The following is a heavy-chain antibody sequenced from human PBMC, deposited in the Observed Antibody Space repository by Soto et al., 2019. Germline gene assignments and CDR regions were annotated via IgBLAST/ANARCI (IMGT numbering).Heavy chain of an antibody. J-gene: IGHJ5*02. V-gene: IGHV4-34*01. Sequence: PSETLSLTCAAYVGSFSGYYWSLIRQPRGKGLEWIGEINHSGSTNYNPSLKSRVTISVETSKNQFSLKLRSVTAADTAVYYCARRVARRRIRSSWYNWFDPWGQGTLVTVS. CDR3: ARRVARRRIRSSWYNWFDP. CDR2: INHSGST. D-gene: IGHD6-13*01. CDR1: VGSFSGYY.